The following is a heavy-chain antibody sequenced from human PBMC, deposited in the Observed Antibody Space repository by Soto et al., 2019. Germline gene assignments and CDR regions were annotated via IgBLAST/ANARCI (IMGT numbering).Heavy chain of an antibody. CDR3: AKDLITFGGVVGRIDY. CDR1: GFTFSSFA. V-gene: IGHV3-30*18. Sequence: QVHLVESGGGVVQPGRSLRLSCAASGFTFSSFAMHWVRQAPGKGLEWVAFISYDGSDKYYADSVKGRFTFSRDNSKNPLYLQMNSLRAEDTAVYYCAKDLITFGGVVGRIDYWGQGTLVTVSS. CDR2: ISYDGSDK. J-gene: IGHJ4*02. D-gene: IGHD3-16*02.